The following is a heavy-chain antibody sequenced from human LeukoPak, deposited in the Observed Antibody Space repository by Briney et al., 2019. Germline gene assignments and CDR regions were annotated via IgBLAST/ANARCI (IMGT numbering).Heavy chain of an antibody. V-gene: IGHV3-23*01. CDR1: AFTFSNYA. J-gene: IGHJ4*02. Sequence: GSLRLSCAASAFTFSNYAMSWVRQAPGKGLEWVSSISGSGDSTYYADSVKGRFTISRDNSKNTLYLQMNSLRAEDTAVYYCARNSGDYADYWGQGTLVTVSS. CDR2: ISGSGDST. CDR3: ARNSGDYADY. D-gene: IGHD4-17*01.